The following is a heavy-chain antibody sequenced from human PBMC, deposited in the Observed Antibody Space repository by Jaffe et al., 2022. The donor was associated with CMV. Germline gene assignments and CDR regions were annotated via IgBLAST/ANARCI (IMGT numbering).Heavy chain of an antibody. CDR3: AKDMNRIPLQVYNSGPGGY. J-gene: IGHJ4*02. V-gene: IGHV3-9*01. D-gene: IGHD6-19*01. CDR2: ISWNSGTI. Sequence: EVQLVESGGGLVQPGRSLRLSCAASGFNFDEYAMYWVRQAPGRGLEWVTGISWNSGTIAYADSVKGRFTVSRDNAKNSLYLEMNSLRPEDTALYYCAKDMNRIPLQVYNSGPGGYWGPGTRVTVNS. CDR1: GFNFDEYA.